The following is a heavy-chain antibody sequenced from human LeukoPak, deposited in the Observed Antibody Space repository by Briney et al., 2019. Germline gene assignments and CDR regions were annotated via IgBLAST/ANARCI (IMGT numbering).Heavy chain of an antibody. Sequence: GGSLRLSCAASGFTFEDYAMHWVRQAPGKGLEWVSGMSWNSNSIDYADSVKGRLTISRDNAKNSLYLQMNSLRAEDTALYYCAKAKRAGVVRGVPNAFDIWGQGTLVTVSS. D-gene: IGHD3-10*01. V-gene: IGHV3-9*01. CDR2: MSWNSNSI. J-gene: IGHJ3*02. CDR3: AKAKRAGVVRGVPNAFDI. CDR1: GFTFEDYA.